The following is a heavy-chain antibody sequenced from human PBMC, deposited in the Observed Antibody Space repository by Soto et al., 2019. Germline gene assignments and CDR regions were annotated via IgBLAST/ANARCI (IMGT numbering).Heavy chain of an antibody. CDR1: GFTFSSYG. V-gene: IGHV3-30*03. J-gene: IGHJ4*02. CDR2: ISYDGSNK. D-gene: IGHD3-22*01. CDR3: VGRYYFGDY. Sequence: QVQLVESGGGVVQPGRSLRLSCAASGFTFSSYGMHWVRQAPGKGLQWVAVISYDGSNKYYADSVKGRFTISRDNSKNTMYLQMNSLRAEDTAVYYCVGRYYFGDYWGQGTLVTVSS.